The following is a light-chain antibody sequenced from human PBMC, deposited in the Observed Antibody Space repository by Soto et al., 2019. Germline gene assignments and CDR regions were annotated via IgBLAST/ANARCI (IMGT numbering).Light chain of an antibody. Sequence: QSALTQPASVSGSPGQSITISCTGTSSDVGSYYPVSWFQQHPGKAPKLIIYEVNKRPSGVSDRFSGSKSGNTASLTISGLQAADESEYYCCSYAGDTTFFVFGTGNKVTVL. CDR2: EVN. V-gene: IGLV2-23*02. CDR1: SSDVGSYYP. J-gene: IGLJ1*01. CDR3: CSYAGDTTFFV.